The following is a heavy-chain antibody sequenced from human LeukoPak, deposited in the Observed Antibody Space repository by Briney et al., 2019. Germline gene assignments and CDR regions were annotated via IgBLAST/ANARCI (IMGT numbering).Heavy chain of an antibody. CDR1: GFTFSSYD. J-gene: IGHJ6*02. Sequence: GGSLRLSCAGSGFTFSSYDMHWVRQAAGKGLEWVAGIDTAGVTYYPGSVRGRFTISRENGRNSFFLQMNSLRAGDTAMYYCARGGYFGSGPMDVWGQGTTVTVSS. CDR3: ARGGYFGSGPMDV. V-gene: IGHV3-13*01. D-gene: IGHD3-10*01. CDR2: IDTAGVT.